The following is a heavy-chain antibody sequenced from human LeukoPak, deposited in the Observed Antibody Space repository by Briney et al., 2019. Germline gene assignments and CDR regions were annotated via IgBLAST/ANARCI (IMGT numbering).Heavy chain of an antibody. CDR2: INSDGSST. CDR1: GFTFSSYW. CDR3: ARVSSPYYDFWSGYSTLDY. Sequence: GGSLRLSCAASGFTFSSYWMHGVRQAPGKGLVWVSRINSDGSSTSYADSVKGRFTISRDNAKNPLYMQMNSLRAEDTAVYYCARVSSPYYDFWSGYSTLDYWGQGTLVTVSS. V-gene: IGHV3-74*01. J-gene: IGHJ4*02. D-gene: IGHD3-3*01.